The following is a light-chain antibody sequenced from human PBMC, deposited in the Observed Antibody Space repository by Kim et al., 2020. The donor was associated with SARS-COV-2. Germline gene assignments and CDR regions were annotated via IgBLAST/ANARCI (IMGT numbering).Light chain of an antibody. J-gene: IGLJ2*01. CDR2: GKN. Sequence: SSELTKDPAVSVALGQTVRITCQGDSLRSYYASWYQQKPGQAPVLVIYGKNNRPSGIPDRFSGSSSGNTASLTITGAQAEDEADYYCNSRDSSGNHVFGGGTQRTVL. CDR1: SLRSYY. V-gene: IGLV3-19*01. CDR3: NSRDSSGNHV.